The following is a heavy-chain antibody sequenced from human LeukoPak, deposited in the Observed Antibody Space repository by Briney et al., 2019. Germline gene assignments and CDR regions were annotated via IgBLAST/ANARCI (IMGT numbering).Heavy chain of an antibody. V-gene: IGHV4-39*01. CDR3: ARHVDGYYYYGMDV. CDR1: GGSISSPAYY. D-gene: IGHD2-15*01. Sequence: SETLSLTCTVSGGSISSPAYYWGWIRQPPGKGLEWIGSIHYSGNTYYNPSLKSRVTISADTSKNQFSLKLSSVTAADTAVYYCARHVDGYYYYGMDVWGQGTTVTVSS. CDR2: IHYSGNT. J-gene: IGHJ6*02.